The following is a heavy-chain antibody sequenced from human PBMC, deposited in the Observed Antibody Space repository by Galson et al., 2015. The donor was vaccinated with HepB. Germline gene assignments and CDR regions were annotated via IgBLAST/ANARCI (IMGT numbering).Heavy chain of an antibody. CDR3: AKDADNFWSGYYYYYGMDV. CDR1: GFTFSSYA. J-gene: IGHJ6*02. CDR2: ISGSGGST. V-gene: IGHV3-23*01. Sequence: SLRLSCAASGFTFSSYAMSWVRQAPGKGLEWVSAISGSGGSTYYADSVKDRFTISRDNSKNTLYLQMNSLRAEDTAVYYCAKDADNFWSGYYYYYGMDVWGQGTTVTVSS. D-gene: IGHD3-3*01.